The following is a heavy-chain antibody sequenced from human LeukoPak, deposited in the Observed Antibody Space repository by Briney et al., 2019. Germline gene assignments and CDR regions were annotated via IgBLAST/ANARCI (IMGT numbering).Heavy chain of an antibody. D-gene: IGHD3-10*01. V-gene: IGHV4-59*12. CDR1: GGSISSYY. CDR3: ARPEYYYGSGSYNY. Sequence: PSETLSLTCTVSGGSISSYYWSWIRQPPGKGLEWIGYIYYSGSTNYNPSLKSRVTISVDTSKNQFSLKLSSVTAADTAVYYCARPEYYYGSGSYNYWGQGTLVTVSS. J-gene: IGHJ4*02. CDR2: IYYSGST.